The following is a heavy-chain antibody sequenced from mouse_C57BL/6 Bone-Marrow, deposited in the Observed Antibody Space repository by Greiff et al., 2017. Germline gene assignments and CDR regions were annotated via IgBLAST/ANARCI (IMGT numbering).Heavy chain of an antibody. CDR1: GYTFTSYG. Sequence: QVQLQQSGAELARPGASVKLSCKASGYTFTSYGISWVKQRTGQGLEWIGEIYPRSGNTYYNEKFKGKATLTADKSSSTAYMELRSLTSEDSAGYFCARSFITTVVAPYYAMDYWGQGTSVTVSS. D-gene: IGHD1-1*01. CDR3: ARSFITTVVAPYYAMDY. CDR2: IYPRSGNT. J-gene: IGHJ4*01. V-gene: IGHV1-81*01.